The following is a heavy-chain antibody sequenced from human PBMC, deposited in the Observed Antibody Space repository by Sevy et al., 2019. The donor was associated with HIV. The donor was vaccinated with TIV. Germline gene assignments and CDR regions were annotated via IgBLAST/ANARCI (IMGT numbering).Heavy chain of an antibody. CDR3: ARGPSMDY. CDR1: GFTFSSYW. J-gene: IGHJ4*02. Sequence: GGSLRLSCAASGFTFSSYWMSWVRQAPGKGLQWVSLISKSGSDIFYADSVKGRFTISRDNAKNSLYLQMTSLRSDDTGVYFCARGPSMDYWGQGTLVTVSS. CDR2: ISKSGSDI. V-gene: IGHV3-21*01.